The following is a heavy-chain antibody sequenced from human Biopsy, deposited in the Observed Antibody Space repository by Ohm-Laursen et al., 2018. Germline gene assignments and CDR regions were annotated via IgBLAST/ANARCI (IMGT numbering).Heavy chain of an antibody. J-gene: IGHJ6*02. V-gene: IGHV1-46*01. CDR1: GYNFGNYY. CDR2: VNPVAEAT. CDR3: ARESPLRLGVCGAIRCFKEVFGMDV. D-gene: IGHD2-21*01. Sequence: ASVKVSCKVSGYNFGNYYINWVRKVPGQGLEWLGVVNPVAEATMYAQKFQDRITLTRDASTNTVYMDLTSPTSEDTAVYYCARESPLRLGVCGAIRCFKEVFGMDVWGQGTTVIVSS.